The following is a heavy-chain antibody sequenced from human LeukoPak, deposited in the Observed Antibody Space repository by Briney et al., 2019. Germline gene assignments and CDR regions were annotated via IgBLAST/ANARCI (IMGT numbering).Heavy chain of an antibody. CDR2: IYYSGST. V-gene: IGHV4-30-4*08. Sequence: SETLSLTCAVYGGSFSGYYWSWIRQPPGKGLEWIGYIYYSGSTYYNPSLKSRVTISVDTSKNQFSLKLSSVTAADTAVYYCASAAAPYSSSWYDNWFDPWGQGTLVTVSS. CDR1: GGSFSGYY. D-gene: IGHD6-13*01. J-gene: IGHJ5*02. CDR3: ASAAAPYSSSWYDNWFDP.